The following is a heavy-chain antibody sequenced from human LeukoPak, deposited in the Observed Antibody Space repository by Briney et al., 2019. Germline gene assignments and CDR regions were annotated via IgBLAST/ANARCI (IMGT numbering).Heavy chain of an antibody. J-gene: IGHJ5*02. V-gene: IGHV3-48*03. Sequence: GGSLRLSCAASGFTFSSYEMNWVRQAPGKGLEWVSYISSSGSTIYYADSVKGRFTISRDNAKNSLYLQMNSLRAEDTAVYYCASRLERRQGWFDPWGQGTLVTVSS. CDR1: GFTFSSYE. CDR2: ISSSGSTI. CDR3: ASRLERRQGWFDP. D-gene: IGHD1-1*01.